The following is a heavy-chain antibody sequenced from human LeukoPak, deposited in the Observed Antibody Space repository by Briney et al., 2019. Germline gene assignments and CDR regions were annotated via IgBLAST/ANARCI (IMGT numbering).Heavy chain of an antibody. Sequence: GGSLRLSCATSGFTFSNYWMHWVRQAPGKGLEWVSRINSDETSTNYADSVKDRFTISRDNAKNTLYLQMNSLRAEDTAVYYCASRRSTSFDYWGQGTLVTVSS. V-gene: IGHV3-74*01. D-gene: IGHD5/OR15-5a*01. CDR3: ASRRSTSFDY. J-gene: IGHJ4*02. CDR1: GFTFSNYW. CDR2: INSDETST.